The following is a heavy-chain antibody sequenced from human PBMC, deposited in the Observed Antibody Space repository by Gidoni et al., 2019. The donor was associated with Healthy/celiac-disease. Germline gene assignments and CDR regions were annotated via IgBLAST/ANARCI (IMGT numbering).Heavy chain of an antibody. CDR2: IYTSGST. Sequence: QVQLQESCPGLVKPSQTLSLTCTVSGGSISSGSYYWSWIRQPAGKGLEWIGRIYTSGSTNYNPSLKSRVTISVDTSKNQFSLKLSSVTAADTAVYYCARTGAAATPGWFDPWGQGTLVTVSS. V-gene: IGHV4-61*02. CDR1: GGSISSGSYY. J-gene: IGHJ5*02. D-gene: IGHD6-13*01. CDR3: ARTGAAATPGWFDP.